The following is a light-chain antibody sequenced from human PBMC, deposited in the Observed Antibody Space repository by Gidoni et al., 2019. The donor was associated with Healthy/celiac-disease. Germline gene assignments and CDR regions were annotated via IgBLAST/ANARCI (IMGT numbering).Light chain of an antibody. J-gene: IGKJ1*01. CDR2: LVS. Sequence: DIVMTQSPLSLPVTPGEPASISCRSSQSLLHSNGYNYFDWYLQKPGKSPKLLIYLVSNRDAGVPERFSGSGSGTDFTLKISRVEAEDVGVYYCMQALQTPPTFGQGTKVEIK. V-gene: IGKV2-28*01. CDR3: MQALQTPPT. CDR1: QSLLHSNGYNY.